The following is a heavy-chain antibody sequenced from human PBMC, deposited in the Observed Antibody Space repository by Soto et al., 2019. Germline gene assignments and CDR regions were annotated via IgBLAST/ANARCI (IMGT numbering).Heavy chain of an antibody. D-gene: IGHD6-13*01. CDR2: IFDSGST. V-gene: IGHV4-30-4*01. J-gene: IGHJ4*02. Sequence: SETLSLTCTVSGGSISGGVHSWSWIRQPPRKGLEWIGHIFDSGSTYYNPSLKSRVTISVDTSKNQFSLKLSSLTASDTAVYYCARGGQQLVSDYWGQGTLVTVSS. CDR3: ARGGQQLVSDY. CDR1: GGSISGGVHS.